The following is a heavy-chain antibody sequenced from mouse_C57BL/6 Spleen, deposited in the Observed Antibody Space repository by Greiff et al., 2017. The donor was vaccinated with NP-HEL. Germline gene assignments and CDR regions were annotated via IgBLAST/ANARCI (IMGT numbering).Heavy chain of an antibody. CDR1: GYTFTSYW. CDR3: ARGGESSGYFDY. V-gene: IGHV1-59*01. D-gene: IGHD3-2*02. CDR2: IDPSDSYT. Sequence: QVQLQQPGAELVRPGTSVKLSCKASGYTFTSYWMHWVKQRPGQGLEWIGVIDPSDSYTNYNQKFKGQATLTVDTSSSTAYMQLSSLTSEDSAVYYCARGGESSGYFDYWGQGTTLTVSS. J-gene: IGHJ2*01.